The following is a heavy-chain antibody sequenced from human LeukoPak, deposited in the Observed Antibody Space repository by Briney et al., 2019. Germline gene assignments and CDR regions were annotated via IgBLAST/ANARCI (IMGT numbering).Heavy chain of an antibody. CDR3: ARVRYDYYGMDV. CDR2: ITSSSSYI. D-gene: IGHD3-10*01. CDR1: GFTFSNYP. Sequence: PGGSLRLSCAASGFTFSNYPMNWVRQAPGKGLEWVSSITSSSSYIYYADSVKGRFTISRDNAKNSLCLQMNSLRAEDTAVYYCARVRYDYYGMDVWGQGTTVTVSS. V-gene: IGHV3-21*01. J-gene: IGHJ6*02.